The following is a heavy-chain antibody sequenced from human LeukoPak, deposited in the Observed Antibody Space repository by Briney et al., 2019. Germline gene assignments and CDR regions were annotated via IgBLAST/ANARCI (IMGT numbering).Heavy chain of an antibody. J-gene: IGHJ4*02. CDR1: GGSISSYY. CDR3: ARVRYCSGGSCYLHYFDY. CDR2: IYYSGST. Sequence: SETLSLTCTVSGGSISSYYWSWIRQPPGKGLEWIGYIYYSGSTNYNPSLKSRVTISVDTSKNQFSLKLSSVTAADTAVYYCARVRYCSGGSCYLHYFDYWGQGTLVTVSS. V-gene: IGHV4-59*12. D-gene: IGHD2-15*01.